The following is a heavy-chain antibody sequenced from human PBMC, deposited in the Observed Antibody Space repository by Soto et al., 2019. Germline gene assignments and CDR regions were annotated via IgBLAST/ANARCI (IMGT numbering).Heavy chain of an antibody. J-gene: IGHJ4*02. Sequence: PSETLSLTCTVSGGSISSYYWSWIRQPPGKGLEWIGYIYYSGSTNYNPSLKSRVTISVDTSKNQFSLKLSSVTAADTAVYYCARVGDGYNYALWGQGTLVTVSS. CDR2: IYYSGST. D-gene: IGHD1-1*01. CDR1: GGSISSYY. V-gene: IGHV4-59*01. CDR3: ARVGDGYNYAL.